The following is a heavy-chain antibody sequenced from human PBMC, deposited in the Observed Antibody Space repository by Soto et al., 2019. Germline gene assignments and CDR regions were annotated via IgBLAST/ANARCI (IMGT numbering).Heavy chain of an antibody. CDR3: TTDPAYPNYYYYGMDV. V-gene: IGHV3-15*01. J-gene: IGHJ6*02. CDR2: IKSKTDGGTT. Sequence: EVQLVESGGGLVKPGGSLRLSCAASGFTFSNAWMSWVRQAPGKGLEWVGRIKSKTDGGTTDYAAPVKGRFTISRDDSNNTLYLQMNSLKTEDTAVYYCTTDPAYPNYYYYGMDVWGQGTTVTVSS. CDR1: GFTFSNAW.